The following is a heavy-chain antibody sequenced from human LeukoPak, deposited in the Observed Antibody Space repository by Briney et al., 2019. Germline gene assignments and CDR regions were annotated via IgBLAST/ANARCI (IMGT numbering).Heavy chain of an antibody. D-gene: IGHD2-2*01. Sequence: SQTPSLTCDVYGGSISSGDYSWNWIRQPPGKGLEWIGNIYRSGTTYYNPSLKSRVTISLDRSKNQFSLKLSSVTAADTAVYHCARGDQGIDYWGQGTLVTVSS. CDR2: IYRSGTT. CDR3: ARGDQGIDY. V-gene: IGHV4-30-2*01. J-gene: IGHJ4*02. CDR1: GGSISSGDYS.